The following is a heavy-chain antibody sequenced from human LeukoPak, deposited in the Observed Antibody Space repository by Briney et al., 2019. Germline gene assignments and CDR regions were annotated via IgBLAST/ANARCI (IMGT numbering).Heavy chain of an antibody. CDR1: GGTFSSYA. CDR3: ARDRGSGSIDY. V-gene: IGHV1-69*13. J-gene: IGHJ4*02. Sequence: GASVKVSCKASGGTFSSYAISWVRQAPGQGLEWMGGIIPIFGTANYAQKFRGRVTITADESTSTAYMELSSLRSEDTAVYYCARDRGSGSIDYWGQGTLVTVSS. CDR2: IIPIFGTA. D-gene: IGHD3-10*01.